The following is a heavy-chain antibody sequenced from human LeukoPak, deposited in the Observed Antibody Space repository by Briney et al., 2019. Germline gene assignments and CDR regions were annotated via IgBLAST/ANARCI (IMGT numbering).Heavy chain of an antibody. D-gene: IGHD2-2*01. CDR1: GFTFSSCS. V-gene: IGHV3-48*02. CDR3: ARGPAAAIDS. CDR2: ISGSSNTI. J-gene: IGHJ4*02. Sequence: GGSLRLSCAASGFTFSSCSMNWVRQAPGKGLEWVSYISGSSNTIYYADSVKGRFTISRDNAENSLYLQMNSLRDEDTALYYCARGPAAAIDSWGQGTLVTVSS.